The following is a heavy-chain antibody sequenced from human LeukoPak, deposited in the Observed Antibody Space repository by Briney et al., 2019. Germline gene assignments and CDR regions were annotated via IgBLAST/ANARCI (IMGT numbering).Heavy chain of an antibody. J-gene: IGHJ4*02. D-gene: IGHD3-9*01. Sequence: KTSETLSLTCAVYGGSFSGYYWSWIRQPPGKGLEWIGEINHSGSTNYNPSLKSRVTISVDTSKNQFSLKLSSVTAADTAVYYCARGSLTIFIWGQGTLVTVSS. CDR2: INHSGST. CDR1: GGSFSGYY. V-gene: IGHV4-34*01. CDR3: ARGSLTIFI.